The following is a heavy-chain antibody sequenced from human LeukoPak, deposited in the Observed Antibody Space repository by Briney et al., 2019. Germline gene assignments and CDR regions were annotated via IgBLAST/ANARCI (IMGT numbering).Heavy chain of an antibody. CDR3: ARVGNWNYALVNYYFDY. CDR2: IHYSGNT. D-gene: IGHD1-20*01. CDR1: GGSISSYY. Sequence: SETLSLTCTVSGGSISSYYWIWMRKPPGKGLEWIGYIHYSGNTKYNTSLKSRVTISIDTSQNQFSLKLTSVTAADTAVCYCARVGNWNYALVNYYFDYWGQGTLVTVSS. V-gene: IGHV4-59*01. J-gene: IGHJ4*02.